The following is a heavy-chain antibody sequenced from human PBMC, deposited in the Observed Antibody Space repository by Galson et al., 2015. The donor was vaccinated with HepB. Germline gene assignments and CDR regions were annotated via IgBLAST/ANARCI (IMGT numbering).Heavy chain of an antibody. D-gene: IGHD3-10*01. CDR2: INKNGATR. J-gene: IGHJ4*02. Sequence: SLRLSCAASGFTFDDYGMNWVRQAPGKGLEWVSGINKNGATRGYADSVKGRFTISRDNAKNSLYLQMNSLTAGDTALYYCARVASDYGSVSYKAPPDYWGQGTLSPSPQ. CDR3: ARVASDYGSVSYKAPPDY. V-gene: IGHV3-20*04. CDR1: GFTFDDYG.